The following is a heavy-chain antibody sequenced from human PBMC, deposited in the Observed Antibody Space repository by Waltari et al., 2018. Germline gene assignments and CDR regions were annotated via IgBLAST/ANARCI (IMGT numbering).Heavy chain of an antibody. CDR3: AGWTTVVAFDI. CDR2: MNHNRRNT. D-gene: IGHD4-17*01. J-gene: IGHJ3*02. CDR1: GYTFTSYD. Sequence: QVQLVQSGAEVKKPGASVKVSCKASGYTFTSYDINWVRQATGQGLEWMEWMNHNRRNTGYAQKFQGRVTMTRNTSISTAYMELSSLRSEDTAVYYCAGWTTVVAFDIWGQGTMVTVSS. V-gene: IGHV1-8*01.